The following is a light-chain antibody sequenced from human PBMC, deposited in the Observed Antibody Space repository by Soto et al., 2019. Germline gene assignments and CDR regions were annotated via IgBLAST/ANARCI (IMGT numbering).Light chain of an antibody. V-gene: IGLV2-14*03. CDR3: SSYTSRATLV. J-gene: IGLJ2*01. CDR1: SNDVGGYDY. Sequence: QSALTQPASVSGSPGQSITIPCTGTSNDVGGYDYVTWYQHHPGKAPKLMIYDVSNRPSGISDRFSASKSGNTASLTISGVQAEDEAHYYCSSYTSRATLVFGGGTKLTVL. CDR2: DVS.